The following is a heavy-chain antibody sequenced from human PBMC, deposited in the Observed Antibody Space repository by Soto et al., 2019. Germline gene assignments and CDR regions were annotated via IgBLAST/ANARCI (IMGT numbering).Heavy chain of an antibody. CDR1: GYTFTSYD. Sequence: GASVKVSCKASGYTFTSYDINWVRQATGQGLEWMGWMNPNSGNTGYAQKFQGRVTMTRNTSISTAYMELRSLRSDDTAVYYCARDPYHVLMVNAPNLYGMDVWGQGTTVTVS. CDR3: ARDPYHVLMVNAPNLYGMDV. CDR2: MNPNSGNT. J-gene: IGHJ6*02. D-gene: IGHD2-8*01. V-gene: IGHV1-8*01.